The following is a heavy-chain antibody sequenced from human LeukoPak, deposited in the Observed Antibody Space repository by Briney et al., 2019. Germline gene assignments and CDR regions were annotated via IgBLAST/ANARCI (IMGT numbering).Heavy chain of an antibody. Sequence: ASVKVSCKASGYTFTSYGISWVRQAPGQGLEWMGIINPSGGCTSYAQKFQGRVTMTRDTSTSTVYMELSSLRSEDTAVYYCARSVPMTTVTTFDFDYWGQGTLVTVSS. CDR1: GYTFTSYG. CDR3: ARSVPMTTVTTFDFDY. CDR2: INPSGGCT. J-gene: IGHJ4*02. D-gene: IGHD4-17*01. V-gene: IGHV1-46*03.